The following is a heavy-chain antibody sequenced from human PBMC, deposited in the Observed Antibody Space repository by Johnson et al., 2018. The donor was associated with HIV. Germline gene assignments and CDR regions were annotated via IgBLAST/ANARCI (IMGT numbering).Heavy chain of an antibody. J-gene: IGHJ3*02. CDR1: VFNFNIYG. CDR3: ARGKGAAVGLDAFDI. CDR2: INWSGGST. D-gene: IGHD6-13*01. V-gene: IGHV3-20*04. Sequence: MLLVESGGDMVQPGRSLRLSCAASVFNFNIYGMHWVRQAPGKGLELVSGINWSGGSTGYADSMKGRFTISRDNARNSLYLQMNSLRAEDTALYFCARGKGAAVGLDAFDIWGQGTMVTVSS.